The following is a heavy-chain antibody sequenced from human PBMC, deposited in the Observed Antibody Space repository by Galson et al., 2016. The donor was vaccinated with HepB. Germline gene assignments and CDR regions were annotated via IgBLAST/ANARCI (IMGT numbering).Heavy chain of an antibody. CDR3: ARVDGDYEYFDY. V-gene: IGHV4-38-2*02. J-gene: IGHJ4*02. D-gene: IGHD4-17*01. Sequence: GYYWGWIRQPPGKGLEWIAIIYHTGNTYYNPSLEGRVTMSVDTSKNQFSLKLNSVTAADTAMYYCARVDGDYEYFDYWGQGTLITVSS. CDR1: GYY. CDR2: IYHTGNT.